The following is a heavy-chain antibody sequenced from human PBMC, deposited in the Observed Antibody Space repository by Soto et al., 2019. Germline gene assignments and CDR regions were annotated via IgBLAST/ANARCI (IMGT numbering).Heavy chain of an antibody. CDR1: GASISSSNW. J-gene: IGHJ6*02. CDR3: AGGASGGPYLYGMDV. Sequence: QVQLQESGPGLVKPSGTLSLTCAVSGASISSSNWWSWVRQPPGRGLEWIGEIYHSGRTNYNPSLKSRVIILVENSKNQLSLHLRSLTAADTAVYYCAGGASGGPYLYGMDVWGQGTTVSVSS. V-gene: IGHV4-4*02. D-gene: IGHD3-10*01. CDR2: IYHSGRT.